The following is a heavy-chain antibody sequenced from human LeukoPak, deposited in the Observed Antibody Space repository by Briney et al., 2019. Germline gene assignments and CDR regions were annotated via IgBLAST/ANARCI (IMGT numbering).Heavy chain of an antibody. CDR3: AREAPYYYDSSGYYDY. CDR1: GYTFTGYY. J-gene: IGHJ4*02. Sequence: GASVKVSCKASGYTFTGYYMHWVRQAPGQGLEWMGWINPSSGGTNYAQKFQGRVTMTRDTSISTAYMELSRLRSDDTAVYYCAREAPYYYDSSGYYDYWGQGTLVTVSS. V-gene: IGHV1-2*02. D-gene: IGHD3-22*01. CDR2: INPSSGGT.